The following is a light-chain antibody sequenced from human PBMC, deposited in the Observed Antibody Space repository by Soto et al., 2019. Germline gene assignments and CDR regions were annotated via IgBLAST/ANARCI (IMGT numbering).Light chain of an antibody. J-gene: IGLJ2*01. CDR2: EVR. V-gene: IGLV2-14*01. Sequence: QSALTQPASVSGSPGQSITISCTGTSSDDGGYNYVSWYQQHPGKAPKLMIYEVRNRPSGVSNRFSGSKSGNTASLTISGLQAEDEADYYCSSYTSSSTLEVFGGGTKLTVL. CDR3: SSYTSSSTLEV. CDR1: SSDDGGYNY.